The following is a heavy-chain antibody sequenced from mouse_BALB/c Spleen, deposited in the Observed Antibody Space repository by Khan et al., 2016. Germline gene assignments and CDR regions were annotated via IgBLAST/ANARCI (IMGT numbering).Heavy chain of an antibody. Sequence: VQLKQSGAELVKPGASVKLSCTASGFNIRDTYMHWVKQRPEQDLEWIGRIDPANGNTKYDPKFQGKATITSDTSSNTAYLQLSSLTSEDTAVYYCEGNYVGYYAMDYWGQGTSVTVSS. CDR1: GFNIRDTY. J-gene: IGHJ4*01. CDR3: EGNYVGYYAMDY. CDR2: IDPANGNT. V-gene: IGHV14-3*02. D-gene: IGHD2-1*01.